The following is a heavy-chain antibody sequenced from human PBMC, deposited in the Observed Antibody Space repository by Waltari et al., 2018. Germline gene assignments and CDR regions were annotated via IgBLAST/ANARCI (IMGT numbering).Heavy chain of an antibody. CDR2: INQVGSGE. Sequence: EVQLVESGGGLVQPGGSLRLFCAASGFTFSSFWMSWARQAPGKGREWVTNINQVGSGEYFVYSVKGGFTISRDNAKNSLYLQMNSLRAEDTAVYYCQRGDYWGQGTLVSVSS. V-gene: IGHV3-7*04. CDR1: GFTFSSFW. J-gene: IGHJ4*02. CDR3: QRGDY.